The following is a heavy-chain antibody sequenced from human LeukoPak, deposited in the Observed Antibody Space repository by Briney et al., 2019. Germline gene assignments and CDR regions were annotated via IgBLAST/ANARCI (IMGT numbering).Heavy chain of an antibody. J-gene: IGHJ4*02. CDR1: GFTFSSYG. V-gene: IGHV3-30*02. CDR2: IRSDESTK. Sequence: GGSLRLSCAASGFTFSSYGMHWVRQAPGKGLEWVAFIRSDESTKYYADSVKGRFTISRDTSKNTLYLEMNSLRPEDTALYYCVRYISSWAQTLLDSWGQGTLVTVSS. CDR3: VRYISSWAQTLLDS. D-gene: IGHD6-13*01.